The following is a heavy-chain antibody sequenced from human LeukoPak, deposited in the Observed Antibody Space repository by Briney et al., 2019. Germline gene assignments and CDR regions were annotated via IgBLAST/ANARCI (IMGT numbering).Heavy chain of an antibody. CDR3: ARTPYDSSGYYLNYYYYYGMDV. CDR1: GFTFSSYA. V-gene: IGHV3-30-3*01. Sequence: GGSLRLSCAASGFTFSSYAMHWVRQAPGKGLEWVAVISYDGSNKYYADSVKGRFTISRDNSKNTLYLQMNSLRAEDTAVYYCARTPYDSSGYYLNYYYYYGMDVWGQGTTVTVSS. CDR2: ISYDGSNK. D-gene: IGHD3-22*01. J-gene: IGHJ6*02.